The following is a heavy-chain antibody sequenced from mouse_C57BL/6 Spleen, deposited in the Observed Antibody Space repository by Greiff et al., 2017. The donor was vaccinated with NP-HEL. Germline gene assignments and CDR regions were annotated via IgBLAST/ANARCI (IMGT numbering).Heavy chain of an antibody. CDR1: GFSLTSYG. J-gene: IGHJ1*03. D-gene: IGHD1-1*01. CDR3: ARNGHYYYGSSLYWYFDV. CDR2: IWSGGST. V-gene: IGHV2-2*01. Sequence: VQGVESGPGLVQPSQSLSITCTVSGFSLTSYGVHWVRQSPGKGLEWLGVIWSGGSTDYNAAFISRLSISKDNSKSQVFFKMNSLQADDTAIYYCARNGHYYYGSSLYWYFDVWGTGTTVTVSS.